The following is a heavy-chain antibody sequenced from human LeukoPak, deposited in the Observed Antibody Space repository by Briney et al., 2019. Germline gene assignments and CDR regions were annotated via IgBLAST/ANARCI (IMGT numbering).Heavy chain of an antibody. CDR1: GFTFRIYA. D-gene: IGHD3-10*01. CDR2: ISDSGTNT. J-gene: IGHJ4*02. V-gene: IGHV3-23*01. CDR3: ARGAYGSGSYPQ. Sequence: GGSLRLSCAASGFTFRIYAMNWVRQAPGKGLELVSGISDSGTNTHYADSVKGRFTISRDNSKNTLYLQMNSLRAEDTAVYFCARGAYGSGSYPQWGLGALVTVSS.